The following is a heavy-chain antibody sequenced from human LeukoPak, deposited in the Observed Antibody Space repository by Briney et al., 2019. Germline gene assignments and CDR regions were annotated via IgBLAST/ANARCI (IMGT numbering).Heavy chain of an antibody. CDR1: GFTFSDYY. CDR3: ARDATISVGDYYDY. Sequence: GGSLRLSCAASGFTFSDYYMSWIRQAPGKGLEWVSYISSSGSTVYYADSVKGRFTISRDNAKNSLYLQMNSLGAEDTAVYYCARDATISVGDYYDYWGQGTLVTVSS. CDR2: ISSSGSTV. V-gene: IGHV3-11*01. D-gene: IGHD1/OR15-1a*01. J-gene: IGHJ4*02.